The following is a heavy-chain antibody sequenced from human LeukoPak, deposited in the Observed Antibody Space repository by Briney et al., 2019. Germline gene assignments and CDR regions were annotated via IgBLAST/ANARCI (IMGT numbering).Heavy chain of an antibody. CDR1: GGSISSSAYS. CDR2: MFYSGST. D-gene: IGHD6-19*01. V-gene: IGHV4-39*07. CDR3: ATSGWYGDHDAFDI. J-gene: IGHJ3*02. Sequence: KPSETLSLTCTVSGGSISSSAYSWGWIRQPPGKGLEWIGSMFYSGSTYYNPSLKSRVTISVDTSKNQFSLKLSSVTAADTAVYYCATSGWYGDHDAFDIWGQGTMVTVSS.